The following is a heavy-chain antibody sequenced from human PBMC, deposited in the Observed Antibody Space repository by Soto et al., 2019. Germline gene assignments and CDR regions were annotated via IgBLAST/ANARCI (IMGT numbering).Heavy chain of an antibody. D-gene: IGHD1-26*01. Sequence: GASVKVSCKASGYTFTTYAMHWVRQAPGQRLEWMGWINAGNGNTKYSQKFQGRVTITRDTSASTAYMELSSLRSEDTAVYYCARKEASGDAFDIWGQGTMVTV. J-gene: IGHJ3*02. CDR1: GYTFTTYA. CDR3: ARKEASGDAFDI. V-gene: IGHV1-3*01. CDR2: INAGNGNT.